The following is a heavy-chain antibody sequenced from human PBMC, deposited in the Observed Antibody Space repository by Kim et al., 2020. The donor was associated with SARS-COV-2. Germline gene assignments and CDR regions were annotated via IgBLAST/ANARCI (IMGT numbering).Heavy chain of an antibody. V-gene: IGHV4-30-4*01. CDR1: GGSISSGDYY. D-gene: IGHD3-3*01. CDR3: ARRQLKRITIFGVVIGGGYFDY. J-gene: IGHJ4*02. Sequence: SETLSLTCTVSGGSISSGDYYWSWIRQPPGKGLEWIGYIYYSGSTYYNPSLKSRVTISVDTSKNQFSLKLSSVTAADTAVYYCARRQLKRITIFGVVIGGGYFDYWDQGTLVTVSS. CDR2: IYYSGST.